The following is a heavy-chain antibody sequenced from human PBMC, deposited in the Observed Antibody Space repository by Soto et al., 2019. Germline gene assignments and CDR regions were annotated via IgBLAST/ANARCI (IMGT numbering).Heavy chain of an antibody. Sequence: GGSLRLSCAASGFTFSDYYMSWIRQAPGKGLEWVSYISSSGSTIYYADSVKGRFTISRDNAKNSLYLQMNSLRAEDTAVYYCARDPLYYDFWSGLLFDYWGQGTLVTVSS. D-gene: IGHD3-3*01. CDR3: ARDPLYYDFWSGLLFDY. CDR2: ISSSGSTI. J-gene: IGHJ4*02. V-gene: IGHV3-11*01. CDR1: GFTFSDYY.